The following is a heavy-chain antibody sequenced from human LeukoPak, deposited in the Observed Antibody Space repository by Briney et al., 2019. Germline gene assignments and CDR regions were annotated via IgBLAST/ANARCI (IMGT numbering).Heavy chain of an antibody. Sequence: GASVKVSCKASGYTFTSYAMHWVRQAPGQRLEWMGWINAGNGNTKYSQKFQGRVTITRDTSASTAYMELSSLRSEDTAVYYCAREGIAVADEFDYWGQGTLVTVSS. V-gene: IGHV1-3*01. D-gene: IGHD6-19*01. CDR2: INAGNGNT. CDR3: AREGIAVADEFDY. CDR1: GYTFTSYA. J-gene: IGHJ4*02.